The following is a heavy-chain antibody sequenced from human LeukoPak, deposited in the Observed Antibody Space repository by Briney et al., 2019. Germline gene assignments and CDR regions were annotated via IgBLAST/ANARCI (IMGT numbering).Heavy chain of an antibody. D-gene: IGHD4-17*01. CDR2: ISHDGSNE. Sequence: GALRLSCAASGFTFSSYAMHWVRQAPGKGLEWVAVISHDGSNEYYADSVKGRFAISRDNSHNTLYLQMNSLRAEDTAVDYCARDKTNNGDYYNWFDPWGQGTLVTVSS. J-gene: IGHJ5*02. CDR3: ARDKTNNGDYYNWFDP. V-gene: IGHV3-30*09. CDR1: GFTFSSYA.